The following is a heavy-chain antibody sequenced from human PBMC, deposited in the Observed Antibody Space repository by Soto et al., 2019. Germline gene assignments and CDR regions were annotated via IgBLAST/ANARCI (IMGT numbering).Heavy chain of an antibody. CDR2: IYHSGST. CDR3: ARVPLTYSWFDP. D-gene: IGHD1-26*01. J-gene: IGHJ5*02. Sequence: LSLTCAVSGGSISSGGYSWSWIRQPPGKGLEWIGYIYHSGSTYYNPSLKSRVTISVDRSKNQFSLKLSSVTAADTAVYYCARVPLTYSWFDPWGQGTLVTVSS. CDR1: GGSISSGGYS. V-gene: IGHV4-30-2*01.